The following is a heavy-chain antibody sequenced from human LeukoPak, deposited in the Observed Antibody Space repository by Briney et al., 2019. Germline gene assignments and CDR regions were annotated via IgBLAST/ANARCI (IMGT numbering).Heavy chain of an antibody. J-gene: IGHJ3*02. Sequence: SVKVSCKASGGTFSSYAISWVRQAPGQGLEWVGGIIPILGIANYAQKFQGRVTITADKSTSTAYMELSSLRSEDTAVYYCARASQGYCSSTSCYALDIWGQGTMVTVSS. D-gene: IGHD2-2*01. CDR3: ARASQGYCSSTSCYALDI. CDR1: GGTFSSYA. V-gene: IGHV1-69*04. CDR2: IIPILGIA.